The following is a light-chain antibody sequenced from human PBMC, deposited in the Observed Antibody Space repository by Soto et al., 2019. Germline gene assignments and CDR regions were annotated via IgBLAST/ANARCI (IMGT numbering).Light chain of an antibody. V-gene: IGKV3-20*01. CDR1: QSVSSTF. CDR3: HHCGSSPPFT. J-gene: IGKJ3*01. CDR2: GAS. Sequence: EIVLTQSPGTLSLSPGERATLSCRASQSVSSTFLAWYQHKPGQAPRLLIYGASSRAAGIPDRFSGSGSGTDFTLTISRLEPEDFAVYFCHHCGSSPPFTFGPGTKVDFK.